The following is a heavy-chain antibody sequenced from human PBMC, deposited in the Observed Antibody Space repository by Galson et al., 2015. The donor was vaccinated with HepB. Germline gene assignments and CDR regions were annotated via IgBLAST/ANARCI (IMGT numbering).Heavy chain of an antibody. Sequence: TFSGYAMHWVRQAPGKGLEWVAVISNDGSNRYYADSVKGRFTISRNNSKNTLYMQMNSLRAEDTAVYYCASHIYWGQGTLVTVSS. V-gene: IGHV3-30*04. J-gene: IGHJ4*02. CDR1: TFSGYA. CDR2: ISNDGSNR. CDR3: ASHIY.